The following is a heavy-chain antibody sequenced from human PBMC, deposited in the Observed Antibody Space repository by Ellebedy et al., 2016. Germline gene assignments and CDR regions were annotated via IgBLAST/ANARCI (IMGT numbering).Heavy chain of an antibody. CDR2: IRSKPDGGTA. D-gene: IGHD2-15*01. CDR1: GFIFRNYW. CDR3: ATAYCSAAGCFLTFDH. Sequence: GESLKISCAVSGFIFRNYWMNWVRQAPGKGLEWVGRIRSKPDGGTADYAAPVKGRFTISRDDSNNTLYLQMDGLKTEDTAIYYCATAYCSAAGCFLTFDHWGQGTLVTVSS. V-gene: IGHV3-15*07. J-gene: IGHJ4*02.